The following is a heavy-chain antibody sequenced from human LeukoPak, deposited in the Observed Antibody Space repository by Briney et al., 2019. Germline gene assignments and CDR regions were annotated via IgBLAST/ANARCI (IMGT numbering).Heavy chain of an antibody. CDR3: ARANYGQSFRWFDP. J-gene: IGHJ5*02. D-gene: IGHD4-17*01. Sequence: ASVEVSCTASGYTFTSYDMHWVRQAPGQGLEWMGIIKPSGGSTSYAQKFQGRVTMTRDTSTSTVYMELSNLRSEDTAVYYCARANYGQSFRWFDPWGQGSLVTVSS. CDR2: IKPSGGST. V-gene: IGHV1-46*01. CDR1: GYTFTSYD.